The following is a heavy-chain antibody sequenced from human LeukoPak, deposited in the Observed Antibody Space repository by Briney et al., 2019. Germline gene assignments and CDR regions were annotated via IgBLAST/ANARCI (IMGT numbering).Heavy chain of an antibody. J-gene: IGHJ4*02. CDR1: GGSIRSGNYY. CDR2: IYYSGRT. Sequence: PSQTLSLTCTVSGGSIRSGNYYWTWIRQHPGNGLEWIGYIYYSGRTFYNPSLQSRVSLSVDTSKNQFSLELSSVTAADTAVYYCARGGAYSFADYWGQGTLVTVSS. V-gene: IGHV4-31*03. CDR3: ARGGAYSFADY. D-gene: IGHD5-18*01.